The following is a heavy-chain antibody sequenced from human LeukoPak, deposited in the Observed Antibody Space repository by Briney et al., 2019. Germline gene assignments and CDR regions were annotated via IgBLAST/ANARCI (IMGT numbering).Heavy chain of an antibody. V-gene: IGHV1-2*04. Sequence: GASVKVSCKASGYTFTGYYMHWVRQAPGQGLAWMGWINPNSGGTNYAQKFQGWVTMTRDTSISTAYMELIRLRSDDTAVYYCARGRPIYYGSGSYYNRDAFDIWGQGTMVTVSS. CDR3: ARGRPIYYGSGSYYNRDAFDI. CDR1: GYTFTGYY. CDR2: INPNSGGT. D-gene: IGHD3-10*01. J-gene: IGHJ3*02.